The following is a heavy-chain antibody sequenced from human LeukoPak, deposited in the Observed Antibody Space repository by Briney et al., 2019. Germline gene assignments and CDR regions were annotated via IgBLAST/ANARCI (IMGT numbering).Heavy chain of an antibody. CDR1: GDSISSYY. Sequence: SETLSLTCTVSGDSISSYYWSWIRQPPGKGLEWIGYIYYSGSTNYNPSLKSRVTISVDTSKNQFSLKLSSVTAADTAVYYCARLMTRRGARYYYYYGMDVWGQGTTVTVSS. CDR2: IYYSGST. CDR3: ARLMTRRGARYYYYYGMDV. V-gene: IGHV4-59*01. J-gene: IGHJ6*02. D-gene: IGHD5-12*01.